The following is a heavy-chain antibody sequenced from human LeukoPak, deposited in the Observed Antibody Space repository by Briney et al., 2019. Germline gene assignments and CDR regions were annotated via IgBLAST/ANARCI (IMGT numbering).Heavy chain of an antibody. CDR3: ASVGDGLNAAFDI. CDR1: GYTFTGYY. J-gene: IGHJ3*02. D-gene: IGHD5-24*01. Sequence: ASVKVSCKASGYTFTGYYMSWVRQGPGQGRGWRGRIIPKTGGTNFAQSFQGTVTMTRDTPSSTAYMELSRLRSDDTAVYYCASVGDGLNAAFDIWGQGTMVTVSS. V-gene: IGHV1-2*06. CDR2: IIPKTGGT.